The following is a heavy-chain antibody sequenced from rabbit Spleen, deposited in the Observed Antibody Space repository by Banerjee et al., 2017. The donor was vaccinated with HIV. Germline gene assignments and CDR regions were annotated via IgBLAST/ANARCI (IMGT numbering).Heavy chain of an antibody. V-gene: IGHV1S40*01. CDR1: GISFSAGYY. J-gene: IGHJ2*01. D-gene: IGHD1-1*01. CDR3: ARNYVNVFDP. Sequence: QSLEESGGDLVKPGASLTLTCTASGISFSAGYYMCWVRQAPGKGLEWIGYIDPVFGSTYYASWVNGRFTISSHNAQNTLYLQLNSLTAADTATYFCARNYVNVFDPWGPGTLVTVS. CDR2: IDPVFGST.